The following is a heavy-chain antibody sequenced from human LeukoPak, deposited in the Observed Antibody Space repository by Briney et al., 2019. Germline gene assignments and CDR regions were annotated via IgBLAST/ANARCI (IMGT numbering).Heavy chain of an antibody. Sequence: GGSLKISCKGSGYSFTSYWIGWVRQMPGKGREWVGIIYPGDSDTRYSPSFQGQVPISADKSISTAYLQWSSLKASDTAMYYCARLSSSSPPDYWGQGTLVTVSS. CDR1: GYSFTSYW. D-gene: IGHD6-6*01. V-gene: IGHV5-51*03. CDR2: IYPGDSDT. CDR3: ARLSSSSPPDY. J-gene: IGHJ4*02.